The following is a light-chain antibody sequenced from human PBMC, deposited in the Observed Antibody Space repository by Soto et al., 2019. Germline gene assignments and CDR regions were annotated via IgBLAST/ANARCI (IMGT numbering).Light chain of an antibody. Sequence: DIQMNQYPSSLSASVGDRVTITCRASQSISSYLNWYQQKPGKAPKLLIYAASSLQSGVPSRFSGSGSGTDFTLTISSLQPEDFATYYCQQSYSTPRYTFGQGTKVDIK. V-gene: IGKV1-39*01. CDR1: QSISSY. CDR2: AAS. CDR3: QQSYSTPRYT. J-gene: IGKJ2*01.